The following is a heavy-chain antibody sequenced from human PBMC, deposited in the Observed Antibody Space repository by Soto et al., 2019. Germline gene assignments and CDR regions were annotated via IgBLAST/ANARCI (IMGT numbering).Heavy chain of an antibody. D-gene: IGHD3-3*01. CDR1: GYPVTAYY. CDR3: ARGGGVGVAGSAAFDM. CDR2: INPATGAA. V-gene: IGHV1-2*02. J-gene: IGHJ3*02. Sequence: QLHLVQSGAVVKKPGASVTVSCSASGYPVTAYYMHWVRQAPGRGLEWMGGINPATGAAKYTQTFQGRGPKSRETSTRKVFMELGGLNSADPAGFYWARGGGVGVAGSAAFDMWGQGTLVTVSS.